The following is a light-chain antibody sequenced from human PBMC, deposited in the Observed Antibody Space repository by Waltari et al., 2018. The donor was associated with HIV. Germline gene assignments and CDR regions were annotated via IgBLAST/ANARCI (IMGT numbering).Light chain of an antibody. CDR1: RSLLETNGFHF. J-gene: IGKJ4*01. CDR2: LTS. Sequence: DIVMTQSPPALVVTPGETASITCRSSRSLLETNGFHFLQWYVQKSGQSPQLLMYLTSRRASGVPDRFSGSGSGKDFTLGISRGEAEDVGVYYCMQALQRPLTFGGGTKVEI. V-gene: IGKV2-28*01. CDR3: MQALQRPLT.